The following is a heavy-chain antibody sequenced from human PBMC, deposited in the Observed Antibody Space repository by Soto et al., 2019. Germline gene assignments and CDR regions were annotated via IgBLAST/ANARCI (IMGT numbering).Heavy chain of an antibody. CDR2: IIPLFGTA. V-gene: IGHV1-69*01. CDR1: GGTFSTYT. Sequence: QVQLVQSGTEVKKPGSSVQFSCKASGGTFSTYTMTWVRQAPGQGLEWMGGIIPLFGTANYAQKFQGRVTITADESTSTVYMELSSLRSEDTAVYYCARSQDSSGYWNNCFDPWGQGTLVTVSS. D-gene: IGHD3-22*01. CDR3: ARSQDSSGYWNNCFDP. J-gene: IGHJ5*02.